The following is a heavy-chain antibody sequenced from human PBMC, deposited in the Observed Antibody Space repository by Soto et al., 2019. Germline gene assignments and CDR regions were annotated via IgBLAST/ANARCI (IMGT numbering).Heavy chain of an antibody. V-gene: IGHV1-58*02. CDR1: GFTFTSSA. CDR2: IVVGSGNT. J-gene: IGHJ4*02. CDR3: AAVPVWSGYYALGL. D-gene: IGHD3-3*01. Sequence: GASVKVSFKASGFTFTSSAMQWVRQARGQRLEWIGWIVVGSGNTNYAQKFQERVTITRDMSTSTAYMELSSLRSEDTAVYYCAAVPVWSGYYALGLWGQGTLVTVSS.